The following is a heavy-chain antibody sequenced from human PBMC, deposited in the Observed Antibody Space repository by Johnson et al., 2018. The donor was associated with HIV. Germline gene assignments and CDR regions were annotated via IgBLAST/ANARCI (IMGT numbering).Heavy chain of an antibody. D-gene: IGHD2-2*01. Sequence: EVRLVESGGGLVQPGGSLRLSCAASGFTFSSHWMHWVRQPPGKGLVWVSRINSDGSSTSYADSVKGRFTISRDNAKNTLYLQMNSLRVEDTAVYYCARSGYCTTSSCTDDAFDIWGQGTMVTVSS. CDR1: GFTFSSHW. CDR2: INSDGSST. V-gene: IGHV3-74*01. J-gene: IGHJ3*02. CDR3: ARSGYCTTSSCTDDAFDI.